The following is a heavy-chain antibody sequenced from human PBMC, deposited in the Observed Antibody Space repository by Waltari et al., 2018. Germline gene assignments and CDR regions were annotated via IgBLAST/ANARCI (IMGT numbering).Heavy chain of an antibody. CDR1: GYTFTGYY. CDR3: ARGITGTTGDYFDY. V-gene: IGHV1-2*02. J-gene: IGHJ4*02. CDR2: INPNSGGT. Sequence: HVQVVQSGAEVKRHGASLKVSCKASGYTFTGYYRHWVRQAPGQGLEWMGWINPNSGGTNYAQKFQGRVTMTRDTSISTAYMELSRLRSDDTAVYYCARGITGTTGDYFDYWGQGTLVTVSS. D-gene: IGHD1-7*01.